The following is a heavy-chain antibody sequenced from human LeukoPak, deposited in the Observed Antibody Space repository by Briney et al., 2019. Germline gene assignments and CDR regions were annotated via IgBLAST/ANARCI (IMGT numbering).Heavy chain of an antibody. J-gene: IGHJ6*03. CDR1: GFTFSTYS. V-gene: IGHV3-48*01. CDR3: ARSPYLNYMDV. CDR2: ISRSSGSI. Sequence: GGSLRLSCAASGFTFSTYSMNWVRQAPGKGLEWVSYISRSSGSIYNADSVKGRFTISRDNAKNSLYLQMNSLRAEDTAVYYCARSPYLNYMDVWGKGTTVTVSS. D-gene: IGHD3-10*01.